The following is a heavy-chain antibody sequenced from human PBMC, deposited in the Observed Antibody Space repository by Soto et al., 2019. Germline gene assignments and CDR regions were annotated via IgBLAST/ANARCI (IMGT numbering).Heavy chain of an antibody. J-gene: IGHJ6*02. Sequence: QVHLQESGPGLVKPSGTLSLTCGVSGGSINNGYWWTWVRQPPGKGLEWIGEKHHSGSTNYNLSLKSGVSISLDKSKTQFSLILSSVTAADTAVYYCAYSSGWWRLDVWGQGTTVTVSS. D-gene: IGHD6-19*01. CDR2: KHHSGST. CDR3: AYSSGWWRLDV. CDR1: GGSINNGYW. V-gene: IGHV4-4*02.